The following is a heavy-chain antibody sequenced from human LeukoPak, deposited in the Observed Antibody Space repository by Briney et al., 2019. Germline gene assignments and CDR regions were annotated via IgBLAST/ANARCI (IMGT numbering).Heavy chain of an antibody. V-gene: IGHV4-38-2*02. CDR1: GYSVSSGYY. D-gene: IGHD1-1*01. Sequence: SETLSLTCTVSGYSVSSGYYWGWIRQPPGKGLEWIASIYHSGDTYYNPSLRSRVTISLDTSKNQFSLKLTSVTAADTAVYYCARDHWPNWYFDLWGRGTLVTVAS. CDR2: IYHSGDT. J-gene: IGHJ2*01. CDR3: ARDHWPNWYFDL.